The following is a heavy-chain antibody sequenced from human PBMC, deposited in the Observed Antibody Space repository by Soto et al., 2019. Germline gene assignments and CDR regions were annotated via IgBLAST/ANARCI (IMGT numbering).Heavy chain of an antibody. CDR3: ARAPGVLRYFDSPYNWFDP. J-gene: IGHJ5*02. CDR2: ISAYNGNT. Sequence: ASVKVSCKASGYTFNSYGISWVRQAPGQGLEWMGWISAYNGNTNYAQKLQGRVTMTTDTSTSTAYMELRSLRSDDTAVYYCARAPGVLRYFDSPYNWFDPWAQGTLVIVSS. V-gene: IGHV1-18*01. D-gene: IGHD3-9*01. CDR1: GYTFNSYG.